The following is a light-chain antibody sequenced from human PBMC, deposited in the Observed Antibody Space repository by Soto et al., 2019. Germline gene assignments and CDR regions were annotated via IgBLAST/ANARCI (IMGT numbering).Light chain of an antibody. J-gene: IGKJ4*01. V-gene: IGKV3D-15*01. Sequence: IVMTQSPSTLSVYPGERATLSCRASQSVSSNLAWYQQKPGQAPRLLIYGASIRATGIPARFSGSGSGTEFTLTISSLQSEDFAVYYCQQYNKWPLTFGGGTKV. CDR3: QQYNKWPLT. CDR2: GAS. CDR1: QSVSSN.